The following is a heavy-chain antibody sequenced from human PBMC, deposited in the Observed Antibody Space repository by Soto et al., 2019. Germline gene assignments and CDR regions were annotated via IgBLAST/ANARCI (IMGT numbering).Heavy chain of an antibody. V-gene: IGHV4-61*01. D-gene: IGHD2-21*01. CDR1: GGSVTGGSYY. CDR3: ERDRQNTYSYYGMDV. J-gene: IGHJ6*02. CDR2: IDYSGST. Sequence: PSEPLSFTLTVSGGSVTGGSYYWSWIRRPPGKGLEWIGSIDYSGSTNYNPYVASRVTISVDTSKNQFSLKVSSVTAADTAVYHCERDRQNTYSYYGMDVWGQGTTVTVSS.